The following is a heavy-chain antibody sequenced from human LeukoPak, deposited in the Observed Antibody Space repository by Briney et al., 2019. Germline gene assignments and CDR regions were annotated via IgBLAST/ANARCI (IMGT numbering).Heavy chain of an antibody. D-gene: IGHD6-6*01. CDR2: ISSSSSTI. J-gene: IGHJ4*02. CDR3: ARTSPHLGSSSDY. V-gene: IGHV3-48*01. CDR1: GFTVSSNY. Sequence: PGGSLRLSCAASGFTVSSNYMSWVRQAPGKGLEWVSYISSSSSTIYYADSVKGRFTISRDNAKNSLYLQMNSLRAEDTAVYYCARTSPHLGSSSDYWGQGTLVTVSS.